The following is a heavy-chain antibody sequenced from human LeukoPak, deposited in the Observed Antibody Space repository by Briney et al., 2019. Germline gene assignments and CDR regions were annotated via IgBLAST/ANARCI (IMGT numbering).Heavy chain of an antibody. J-gene: IGHJ5*02. V-gene: IGHV1-18*01. CDR1: GYTFTSYG. D-gene: IGHD1-26*01. CDR2: ISAYNGNT. CDR3: ARDRVGATARNWFDP. Sequence: ASVKVSCKASGYTFTSYGISWVRQAPGQGLEWMGWISAYNGNTNYAQKLQGRVTMTTDTSTSTAYMELRSLRSDDTAVYYCARDRVGATARNWFDPWGQGTLVNVSS.